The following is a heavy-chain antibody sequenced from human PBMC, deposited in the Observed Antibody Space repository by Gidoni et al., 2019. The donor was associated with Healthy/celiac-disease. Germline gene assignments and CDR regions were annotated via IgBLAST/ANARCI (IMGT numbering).Heavy chain of an antibody. D-gene: IGHD3-10*01. CDR3: ARRGVIIPHDAFDI. CDR1: GFTFSSYS. V-gene: IGHV3-48*01. Sequence: EVQLVESGGCLVQPGGSLRLSCAASGFTFSSYSMNWVRQAPGKGLEWVSYISSSSSTIYYADSVKGRFTISRDNAKNSLYLQMNSLRAEDTAVYYCARRGVIIPHDAFDIWGQGTMVTVSS. CDR2: ISSSSSTI. J-gene: IGHJ3*02.